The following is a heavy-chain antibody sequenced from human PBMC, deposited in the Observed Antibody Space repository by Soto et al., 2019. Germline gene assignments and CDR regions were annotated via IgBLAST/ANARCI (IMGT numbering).Heavy chain of an antibody. Sequence: EVQLVESGGGLVQPGGSLRLSCAASGFTFSDQYMDWVRQAPGKGLEWVGRTRNKANSYTTEYAASVKGRFTISRDDSKNSLYLQMNSLKPEDTAVYYCATSTGSYRTFDYWGQGTLGNVSS. CDR3: ATSTGSYRTFDY. V-gene: IGHV3-72*01. CDR1: GFTFSDQY. J-gene: IGHJ4*02. CDR2: TRNKANSYTT. D-gene: IGHD1-26*01.